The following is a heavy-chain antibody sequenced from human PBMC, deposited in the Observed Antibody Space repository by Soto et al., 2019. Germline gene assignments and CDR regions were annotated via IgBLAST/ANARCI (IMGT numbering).Heavy chain of an antibody. J-gene: IGHJ3*02. CDR1: GFTVSSYS. V-gene: IGHV3-21*01. D-gene: IGHD3-3*01. CDR2: ISSSSSYI. Sequence: GGSLGLCCAASGFTVSSYSMNWVRQAPGKGLEWVSSISSSSSYIYYADSVKGRFTISRDNAKNSLYLQMNSLRAEDTAVYYCARDRKTSYYDFWSGPYDAFDIWGQGTMVTVSS. CDR3: ARDRKTSYYDFWSGPYDAFDI.